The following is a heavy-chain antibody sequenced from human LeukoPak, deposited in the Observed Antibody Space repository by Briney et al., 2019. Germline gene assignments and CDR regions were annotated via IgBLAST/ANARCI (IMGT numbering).Heavy chain of an antibody. J-gene: IGHJ4*02. Sequence: SETLSLTCTVSGGSISSYYWSWIRQPPGKGLEWIGYIYHSGSTYYNPSLKSRVTISVDRSKNQFSLKLSSVTAADTAVYYCARAPFNYYDSSGYFDYWGQGTLVTVSS. D-gene: IGHD3-22*01. CDR2: IYHSGST. V-gene: IGHV4-59*12. CDR3: ARAPFNYYDSSGYFDY. CDR1: GGSISSYY.